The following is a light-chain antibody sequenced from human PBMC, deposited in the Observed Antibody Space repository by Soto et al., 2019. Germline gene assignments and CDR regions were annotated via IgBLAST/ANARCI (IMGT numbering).Light chain of an antibody. J-gene: IGLJ1*01. CDR3: SSYAGSNNYV. V-gene: IGLV2-8*01. CDR1: SSDVGGYNY. Sequence: QSVXTQPPSASGSPGQSVTISCTGTSSDVGGYNYVSWYQQHPGKAPKLMIYEVSRRPSGVPGRFSGSKSGNTASLTVSGLQAEDEADYYCSSYAGSNNYVFGTGTKVTVL. CDR2: EVS.